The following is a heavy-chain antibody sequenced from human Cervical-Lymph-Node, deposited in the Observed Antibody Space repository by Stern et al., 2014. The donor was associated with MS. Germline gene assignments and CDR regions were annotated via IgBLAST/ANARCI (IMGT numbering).Heavy chain of an antibody. Sequence: EVHLVESGGGLVKPGGSLRLSCAASGFTFSRYSMNWVRQAPGKGLEWVSSISSTATYIYYSDSVRGRFTISRDNAKTALFLQMNRMRVEDTAVYYCAKYCSDSICNGFDHWGQGALVTVSS. CDR1: GFTFSRYS. V-gene: IGHV3-21*01. D-gene: IGHD2-15*01. CDR2: ISSTATYI. CDR3: AKYCSDSICNGFDH. J-gene: IGHJ4*02.